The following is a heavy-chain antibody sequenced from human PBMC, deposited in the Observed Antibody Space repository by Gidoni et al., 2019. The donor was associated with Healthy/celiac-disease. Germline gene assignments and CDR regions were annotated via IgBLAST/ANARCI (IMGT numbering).Heavy chain of an antibody. CDR1: GGSFSGYY. V-gene: IGHV4-34*01. D-gene: IGHD6-19*01. CDR2: INHSGST. Sequence: QVQLQQWGAGLLKPSETLSLTCAVYGGSFSGYYWSWIRQPPGKGLEWIGEINHSGSTNYNPSLKSRVTISVDTSKNQFSLKLSSVTAADTAVYYCARGRGVVAGMKRAGPRRFDPWGQGTLVTVSS. CDR3: ARGRGVVAGMKRAGPRRFDP. J-gene: IGHJ5*02.